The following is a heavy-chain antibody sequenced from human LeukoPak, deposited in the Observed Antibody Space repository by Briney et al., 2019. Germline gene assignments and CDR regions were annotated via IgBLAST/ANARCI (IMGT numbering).Heavy chain of an antibody. V-gene: IGHV3-7*01. CDR2: IKGDGSEK. CDR1: GFTFSSYW. D-gene: IGHD3-10*01. CDR3: AREVVRGVVDY. Sequence: PGGSLRLSCAASGFTFSSYWMTWVRQAPGKGLEWVGNIKGDGSEKYYVDSVKGRFTISRDNAKNSLYLQMNSLRAEDTAVYYCAREVVRGVVDYWGQGTLVTVSS. J-gene: IGHJ4*02.